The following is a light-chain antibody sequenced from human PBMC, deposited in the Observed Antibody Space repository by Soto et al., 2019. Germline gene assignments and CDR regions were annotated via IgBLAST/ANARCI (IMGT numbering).Light chain of an antibody. Sequence: QSVLTQPRSVSGSPGQSVTISCTGTSSDVGGYNYVSWYQQHPGKAPKVMIYAVSERPSGVPDRFSGSKSGNTASLTISGLQAEDEADYYCCSYAGSPRYVLGTGTKVTVL. CDR2: AVS. J-gene: IGLJ1*01. CDR1: SSDVGGYNY. V-gene: IGLV2-11*01. CDR3: CSYAGSPRYV.